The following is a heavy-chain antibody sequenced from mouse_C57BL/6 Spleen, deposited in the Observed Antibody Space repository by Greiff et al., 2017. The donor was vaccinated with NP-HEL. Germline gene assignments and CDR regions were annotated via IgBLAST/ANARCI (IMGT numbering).Heavy chain of an antibody. CDR1: GYTFTNYW. CDR2: IYPGGGYT. Sequence: QVQLQQSGAELVRPGTSVKMSCKASGYTFTNYWIGWAKQRPGHGLEWIGDIYPGGGYTNYNEKFKGKATLTADKSSSTAYMQFSSLTSEDSAIYDCARSDYDYDWYFDVWGTGTTVTVSS. CDR3: ARSDYDYDWYFDV. D-gene: IGHD2-4*01. V-gene: IGHV1-63*01. J-gene: IGHJ1*03.